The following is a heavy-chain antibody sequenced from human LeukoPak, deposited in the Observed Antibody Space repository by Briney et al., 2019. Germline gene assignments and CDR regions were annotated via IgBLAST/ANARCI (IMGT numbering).Heavy chain of an antibody. CDR2: ISSSSSYI. CDR3: ARGGQQLTLDC. CDR1: GFTFNTYN. D-gene: IGHD6-13*01. Sequence: GGSLRLSCAVSGFTFNTYNMNSVRQAPGKGLEWVSSISSSSSYIYYADSVKGRFTISRDNPKNSLYLQMSSLRAEDTAVYYCARGGQQLTLDCWGQGTLVTVSS. J-gene: IGHJ4*02. V-gene: IGHV3-21*01.